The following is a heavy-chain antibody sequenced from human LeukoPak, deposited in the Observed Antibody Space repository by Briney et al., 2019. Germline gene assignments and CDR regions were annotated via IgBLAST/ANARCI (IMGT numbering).Heavy chain of an antibody. V-gene: IGHV3-49*04. J-gene: IGHJ4*02. D-gene: IGHD3-10*01. CDR1: GFTSGDYA. CDR2: IRSKVYSGTT. Sequence: GGSLRLSCTASGFTSGDYAMSWVRQAPGKGLEWVGFIRSKVYSGTTEYAASVRGRFTISRDDSKSIAYLEMNSLKIEDTAVYYCTLSYGSGSYNTQYYFDYWGQGTLVTVSS. CDR3: TLSYGSGSYNTQYYFDY.